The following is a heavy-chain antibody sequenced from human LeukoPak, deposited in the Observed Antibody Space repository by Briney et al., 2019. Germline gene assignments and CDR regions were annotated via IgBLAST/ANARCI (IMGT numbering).Heavy chain of an antibody. J-gene: IGHJ3*02. V-gene: IGHV1-18*01. CDR3: ARILYDSSGYYPQNAFDI. Sequence: ASVKVSCKASGYTFTSYGISWVRQAPGQGLEWMGWISAYNGNTNYAQKFQGRVTMTTDTSTSTAYMELSSLRSEDTAVYYCARILYDSSGYYPQNAFDIWGQGTMVTVSS. CDR2: ISAYNGNT. D-gene: IGHD3-22*01. CDR1: GYTFTSYG.